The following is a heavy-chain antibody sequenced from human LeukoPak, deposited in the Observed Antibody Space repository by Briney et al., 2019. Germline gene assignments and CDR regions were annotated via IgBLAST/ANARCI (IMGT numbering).Heavy chain of an antibody. D-gene: IGHD3-10*01. Sequence: SETLSLTCTVSGGSINSYYWSWIRQPPGKGLEWIGYIYYSGSTNYNPSLKSRVTISVDTSKNQFSLKLSSVTAADTAVYYCARVRGGSGSYYNFDYWGQGTLVTVSS. J-gene: IGHJ4*02. V-gene: IGHV4-59*01. CDR2: IYYSGST. CDR1: GGSINSYY. CDR3: ARVRGGSGSYYNFDY.